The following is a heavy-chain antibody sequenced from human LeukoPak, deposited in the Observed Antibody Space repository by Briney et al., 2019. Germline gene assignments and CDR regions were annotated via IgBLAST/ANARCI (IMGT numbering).Heavy chain of an antibody. V-gene: IGHV3-23*01. CDR1: GFTFSSYA. J-gene: IGHJ4*02. D-gene: IGHD6-6*01. Sequence: GGSLRLSCAASGFTFSSYAMSWVRQAPGKGLEWVSAISGSGGSTYCADSVKGRFTISRDNSKNTLYLQMNSLRAEDTAVYYCARGYSSSSSFDYWGQGTLVTVSS. CDR3: ARGYSSSSSFDY. CDR2: ISGSGGST.